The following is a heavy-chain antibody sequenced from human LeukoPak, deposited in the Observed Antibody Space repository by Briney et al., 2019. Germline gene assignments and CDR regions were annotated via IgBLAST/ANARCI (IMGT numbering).Heavy chain of an antibody. Sequence: PSDTLSLTCTVSGGSISSGDYYWSWIRQPPGKGLEWIGYIYYSGSTYYNPSLKSRVTISVDTSKNQFSLKLSSVTAADTAVYYCAIRRDGYNYDYWGQGTLVTVSS. V-gene: IGHV4-30-4*02. J-gene: IGHJ4*02. CDR2: IYYSGST. CDR3: AIRRDGYNYDY. D-gene: IGHD5-24*01. CDR1: GGSISSGDYY.